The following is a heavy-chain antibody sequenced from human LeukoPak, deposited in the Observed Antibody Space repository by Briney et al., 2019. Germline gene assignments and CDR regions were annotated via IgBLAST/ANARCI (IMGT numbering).Heavy chain of an antibody. CDR1: GGSTNSYY. D-gene: IGHD3-10*01. CDR2: IHYSGST. J-gene: IGHJ6*03. CDR3: ARTTMVRGTYYMDV. Sequence: PSETLSLTCTVSGGSTNSYYWSWIRQPPGKGLQWIGCIHYSGSTNYNPSLKSRVTISVDTSKNQFSLKLSSVTAADTAVYYCARTTMVRGTYYMDVWGKGTTVTISS. V-gene: IGHV4-59*01.